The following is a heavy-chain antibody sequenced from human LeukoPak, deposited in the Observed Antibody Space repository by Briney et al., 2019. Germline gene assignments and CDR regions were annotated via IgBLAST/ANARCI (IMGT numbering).Heavy chain of an antibody. J-gene: IGHJ5*02. Sequence: PGGSLRLSCAASGFTFSSYAMSWVRQAPGKGLEWVSRINDDGSDTIYADSVRGRFTISRDDAKKTVYLQMNNLRAEDTAVYYCVRGCPSTWSWGQGTLVTVSS. D-gene: IGHD2-15*01. CDR3: VRGCPSTWS. V-gene: IGHV3-74*01. CDR1: GFTFSSYA. CDR2: INDDGSDT.